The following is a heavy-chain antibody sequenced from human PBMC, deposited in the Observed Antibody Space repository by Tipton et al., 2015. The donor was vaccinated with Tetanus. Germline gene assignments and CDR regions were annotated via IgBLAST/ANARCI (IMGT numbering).Heavy chain of an antibody. Sequence: TLSLTCTVSGGSVNDGRFYWTWIRQPPGKALEWVAHIYYSGSATYNPSVASRLTISVDTSKNQFSLNLRSVITADTAVYYCARANNDYPKKGPFDYWGQGILVTVSS. V-gene: IGHV4-61*01. CDR2: IYYSGSA. J-gene: IGHJ4*02. D-gene: IGHD5-12*01. CDR3: ARANNDYPKKGPFDY. CDR1: GGSVNDGRFY.